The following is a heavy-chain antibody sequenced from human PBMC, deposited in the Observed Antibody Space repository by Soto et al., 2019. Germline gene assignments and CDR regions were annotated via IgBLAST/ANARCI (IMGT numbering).Heavy chain of an antibody. CDR1: GGSISSSSYY. V-gene: IGHV4-39*01. D-gene: IGHD2-21*02. J-gene: IGHJ6*02. CDR2: IYYSGST. Sequence: QLQLQESGPGLVKPSETLSLTCTVSGGSISSSSYYWGWIRQPPGKGLEWIGSIYYSGSTYYNPSLKRRVTISVDTSKNQFSLKLSSVTAADTAVYYCHLCGGDCYPPHYYYGMDVWGQGTTVTVSS. CDR3: HLCGGDCYPPHYYYGMDV.